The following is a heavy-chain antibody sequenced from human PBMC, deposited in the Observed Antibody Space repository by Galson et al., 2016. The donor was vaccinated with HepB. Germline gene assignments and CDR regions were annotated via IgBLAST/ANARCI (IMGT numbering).Heavy chain of an antibody. V-gene: IGHV3-23*01. CDR1: GFMFSSYA. Sequence: SLRLSCAASGFMFSSYAMSWVRQAPGKGLEWVSSIGGSGIGTYYADSVKGRFTVSRDNSNNTLYLQMNTLRVEDTALYYCAKGRGNFYGSGSLYTGLPLEHRGQVTLVSASS. CDR2: IGGSGIGT. D-gene: IGHD3-10*01. CDR3: AKGRGNFYGSGSLYTGLPLEH. J-gene: IGHJ1*01.